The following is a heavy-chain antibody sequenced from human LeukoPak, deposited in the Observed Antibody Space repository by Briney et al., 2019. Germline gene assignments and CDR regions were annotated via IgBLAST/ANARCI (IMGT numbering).Heavy chain of an antibody. V-gene: IGHV1-69*04. CDR3: ARDADVDIPYYFDY. D-gene: IGHD2-2*03. CDR2: IIPILGIA. CDR1: GGTFSSYA. J-gene: IGHJ4*02. Sequence: SVKVSFKASGGTFSSYAISWVRQAPGQGLEWMGRIIPILGIANYAQKFQGRVTITADKSTSTAYMELSSLRSEDTAVYYCARDADVDIPYYFDYGGQGTLVTVSS.